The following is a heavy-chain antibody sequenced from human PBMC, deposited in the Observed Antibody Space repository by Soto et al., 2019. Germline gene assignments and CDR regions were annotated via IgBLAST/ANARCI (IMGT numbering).Heavy chain of an antibody. J-gene: IGHJ4*02. D-gene: IGHD5-18*01. CDR1: GFTFSDYY. CDR3: ARAWGYSYGYLFDY. V-gene: IGHV3-11*04. Sequence: GGSLRLSCAASGFTFSDYYMTWIRQAPGKGLEWFSYISDSGSNTYYADSVKGRFTISRDNSKNTLYLQMNSLRAEDTAVYYCARAWGYSYGYLFDYWGQGTLVTVSS. CDR2: ISDSGSNT.